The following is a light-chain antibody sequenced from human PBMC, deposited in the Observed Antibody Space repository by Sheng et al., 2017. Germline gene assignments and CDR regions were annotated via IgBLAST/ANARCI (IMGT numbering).Light chain of an antibody. CDR3: QQYQRSPT. J-gene: IGKJ2*01. CDR1: QSVSSY. V-gene: IGKV3-20*01. Sequence: EIVLTQSPGTLSLSPGERATLSCRASQSVSSYLAWYQQKPGQAPRLLIYDASTRATGIPDRFSGSGSGTDFTLSISRLEPEDFGVYFCQQYQRSPTFGQGSKLEIK. CDR2: DAS.